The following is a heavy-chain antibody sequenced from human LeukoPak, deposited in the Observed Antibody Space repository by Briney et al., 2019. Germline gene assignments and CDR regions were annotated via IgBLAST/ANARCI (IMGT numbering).Heavy chain of an antibody. J-gene: IGHJ3*02. CDR1: VYTFTSYD. Sequence: ASVKVSCKASVYTFTSYDINWVRQATGQGLEWMGWTNPNSGNTGYAQKFQGRVTMTRNTSISTAYMELGSLRSEDTAVYYCARLPHSSSCFRPPTRAFDIWGQGTMVTVSS. D-gene: IGHD6-13*01. V-gene: IGHV1-8*01. CDR2: TNPNSGNT. CDR3: ARLPHSSSCFRPPTRAFDI.